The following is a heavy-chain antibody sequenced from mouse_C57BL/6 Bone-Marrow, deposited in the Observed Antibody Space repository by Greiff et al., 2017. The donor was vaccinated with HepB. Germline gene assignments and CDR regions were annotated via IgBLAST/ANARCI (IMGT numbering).Heavy chain of an antibody. CDR3: AKFYDCDRSWYFDG. CDR2: ISRGSSTI. CDR1: GFTFSDYG. V-gene: IGHV5-17*01. D-gene: IGHD2-4*01. Sequence: EVQGVESGGGLVKPGGSLKLSCAASGFTFSDYGMHWVRQAPEKGLEWVAYISRGSSTIYYADTVKGRFTISRDNANNTLFLQMDSLRSKVTAVDYCAKFYDCDRSWYFDGWGTGTTVTVAS. J-gene: IGHJ1*03.